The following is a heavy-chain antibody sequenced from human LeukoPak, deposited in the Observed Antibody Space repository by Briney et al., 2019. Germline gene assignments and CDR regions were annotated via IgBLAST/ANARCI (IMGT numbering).Heavy chain of an antibody. J-gene: IGHJ4*02. D-gene: IGHD6-19*01. CDR1: GFTFSSNY. V-gene: IGHV3-66*01. CDR2: IYSGGST. CDR3: SGGHLGYSSGSDQ. Sequence: GGSLRLSCAASGFTFSSNYMSWVRQAPGKGLEWVSVIYSGGSTYYSDYVMDSFIISRGNSNNNPYLQLNNLIADDTTAYYCSGGHLGYSSGSDQWGRGTGDSVSS.